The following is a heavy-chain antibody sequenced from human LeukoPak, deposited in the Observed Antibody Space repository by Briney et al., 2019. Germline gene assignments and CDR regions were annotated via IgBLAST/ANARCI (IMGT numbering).Heavy chain of an antibody. D-gene: IGHD3-16*01. Sequence: SETLSLTCTVSGDSISSYYWSWIRQPPGKGLEWIGYFYYSGTSNYNPSLKSRVTMSIDTSKNQFSLKLSSVTAADTAVYYCARIGGYFDYWGQGTLVTVSS. V-gene: IGHV4-59*01. CDR3: ARIGGYFDY. CDR1: GDSISSYY. J-gene: IGHJ4*02. CDR2: FYYSGTS.